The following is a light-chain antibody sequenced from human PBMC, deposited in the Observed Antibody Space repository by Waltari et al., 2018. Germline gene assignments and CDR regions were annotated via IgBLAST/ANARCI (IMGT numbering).Light chain of an antibody. V-gene: IGKV3-20*01. J-gene: IGKJ1*01. CDR2: GAS. Sequence: EIVMTQSPGTLSLSPGDRATLSCRASQTVRSNYLAWFQQKPGQAPRLLIHGASSRATGIPDRFSGSGSGTDFTLTISRLEPEDFAVYYCHQYGSSQWTFGQGTKVEIK. CDR1: QTVRSNY. CDR3: HQYGSSQWT.